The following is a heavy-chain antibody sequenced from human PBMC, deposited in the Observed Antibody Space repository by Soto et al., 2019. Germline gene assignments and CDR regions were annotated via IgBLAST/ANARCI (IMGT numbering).Heavy chain of an antibody. J-gene: IGHJ6*02. CDR1: DGSIISSSYY. CDR3: ARHDSSGYYYRYYYYYGMDV. Sequence: ETLSHTYTVSDGSIISSSYYWGWIRQPPGKMPEWIGSIYYSGSTYYNPSLKSRVTISVDTSKNQFSLKLSSVTAADTAVYYCARHDSSGYYYRYYYYYGMDVWGQGTTVTVS. V-gene: IGHV4-39*01. CDR2: IYYSGST. D-gene: IGHD3-22*01.